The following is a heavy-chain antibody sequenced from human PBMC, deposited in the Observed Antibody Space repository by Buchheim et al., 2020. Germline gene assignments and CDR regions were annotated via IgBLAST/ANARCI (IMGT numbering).Heavy chain of an antibody. CDR2: IYYTGST. J-gene: IGHJ4*02. CDR3: VGAAGPPPGYQFDY. Sequence: QVQLQESGPGLVEPSQTLSLTCTVSGDSISSTAYYWSWIRQYPGKGLEWIGYIYYTGSTYDNPSLKSRVVMSVDTSKNQFSLNLNSVTAADTAVYYCVGAAGPPPGYQFDYWGQGTL. CDR1: GDSISSTAYY. V-gene: IGHV4-31*03. D-gene: IGHD2-15*01.